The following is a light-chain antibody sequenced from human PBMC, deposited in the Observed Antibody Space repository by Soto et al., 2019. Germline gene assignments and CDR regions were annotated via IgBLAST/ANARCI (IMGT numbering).Light chain of an antibody. Sequence: QSVLTQPASVSGSRGQSITISCTGTSSDVGGYNYVSWYQQHPGTAPKLMIYEVSNRPSGVSDRFSGSRSGNTASLTISGLQAEDESDYYCISYTSSSTWVFGGGTQLTVL. V-gene: IGLV2-14*01. CDR1: SSDVGGYNY. CDR3: ISYTSSSTWV. J-gene: IGLJ3*02. CDR2: EVS.